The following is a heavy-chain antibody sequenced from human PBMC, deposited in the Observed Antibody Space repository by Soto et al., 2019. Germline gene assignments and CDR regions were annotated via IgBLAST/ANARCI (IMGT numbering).Heavy chain of an antibody. CDR2: ISSSSSYT. D-gene: IGHD5-12*01. Sequence: GGSLRLSCAASGFTFSDYYMSWIRQAPGKGLEWVSYISSSSSYTNYADSVKGRFTISRDNAKNSLYLQMNSLRAEDTALYYCARDHHRYSGYDYVDYWGQGTLVIVSS. V-gene: IGHV3-11*05. CDR3: ARDHHRYSGYDYVDY. CDR1: GFTFSDYY. J-gene: IGHJ4*02.